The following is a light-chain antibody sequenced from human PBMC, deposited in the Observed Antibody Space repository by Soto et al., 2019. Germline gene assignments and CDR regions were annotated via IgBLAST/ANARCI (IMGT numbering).Light chain of an antibody. V-gene: IGKV1-39*01. J-gene: IGKJ1*01. CDR3: KKSYSTQRK. Sequence: DLQMTQSPSSLSSSVVDRVTITCLSSQSISSYLNLYKQTPVKDPKLLIYAASSLQSGVTSRFSGIGSGTDFTITIRSMQDEDFANYYCKKSYSTQRKFGKGNKVDIK. CDR1: QSISSY. CDR2: AAS.